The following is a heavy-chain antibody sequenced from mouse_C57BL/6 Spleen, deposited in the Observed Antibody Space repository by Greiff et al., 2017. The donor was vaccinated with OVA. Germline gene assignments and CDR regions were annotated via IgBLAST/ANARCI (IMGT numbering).Heavy chain of an antibody. CDR2: IYPGSGST. V-gene: IGHV1-55*01. CDR3: ARRFYYGSSYPYYAMDY. Sequence: VQLQQSGAELVKPGASVKMSCKASGYTFTSYWITWVKQRPGQGLEWIGDIYPGSGSTNYNEKFKSKATLTVDTSSSTAYMQLSSLTSEDSAVYYCARRFYYGSSYPYYAMDYWGQGTSVTVSS. CDR1: GYTFTSYW. J-gene: IGHJ4*01. D-gene: IGHD1-1*01.